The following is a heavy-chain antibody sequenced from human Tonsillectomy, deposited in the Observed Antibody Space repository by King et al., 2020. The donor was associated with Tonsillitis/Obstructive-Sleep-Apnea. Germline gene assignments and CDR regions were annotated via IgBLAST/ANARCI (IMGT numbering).Heavy chain of an antibody. J-gene: IGHJ6*02. CDR2: IDPNDSYT. D-gene: IGHD3-3*01. CDR3: ARPSFNYDFWTYGMDV. CDR1: EYSFTSYW. V-gene: IGHV5-10-1*01. Sequence: QLVQSGAEVKKPGESLRISCKGSEYSFTSYWINWVRQMPGKGLEWKGRIDPNDSYTNYSPSFQGHVTISADKSISTAYLQWSSLKASDTAMYYCARPSFNYDFWTYGMDVWGQGTTVTVSS.